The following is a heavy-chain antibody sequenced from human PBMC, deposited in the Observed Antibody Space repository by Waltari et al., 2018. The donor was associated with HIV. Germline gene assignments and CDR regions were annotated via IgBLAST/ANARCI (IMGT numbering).Heavy chain of an antibody. V-gene: IGHV3-30*02. D-gene: IGHD3-10*01. J-gene: IGHJ5*02. Sequence: VQLVESGGGVVQPGGSLRLSCTESGFNFSNFGMHWVRQAPGKGLGWVAIVCYEGSMKYYTESVKGRFTISRDKSKKTLYLQMNSLRPEDTAVYYCAKDLMTNIRGGGFDPWGQGTLVTVSS. CDR2: VCYEGSMK. CDR1: GFNFSNFG. CDR3: AKDLMTNIRGGGFDP.